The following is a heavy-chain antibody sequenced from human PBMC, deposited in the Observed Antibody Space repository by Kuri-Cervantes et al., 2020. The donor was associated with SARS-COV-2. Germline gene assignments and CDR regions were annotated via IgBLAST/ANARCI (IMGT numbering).Heavy chain of an antibody. D-gene: IGHD3-3*01. CDR3: ARGPAHDFWSGYRFDY. CDR1: GYSISSGYY. Sequence: SETLSLSCTVSGYSISSGYYWGWIRQPPGKGLGWIGSIYHSGSTYYNPSLKSRVTISVDTSKNQFSLKLSSVTAADTAVYYCARGPAHDFWSGYRFDYWGQGTLVTVSS. V-gene: IGHV4-38-2*02. J-gene: IGHJ4*02. CDR2: IYHSGST.